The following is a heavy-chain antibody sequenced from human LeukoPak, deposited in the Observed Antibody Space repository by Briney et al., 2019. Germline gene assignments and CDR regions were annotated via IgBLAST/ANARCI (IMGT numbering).Heavy chain of an antibody. CDR2: IYYGGST. Sequence: NSSETLSLTCTVSGGSISSGGYYWSWIRQYPGKGLEWIGYIYYGGSTYYTPPLKSRVTISVDTSENQFSLNLSSVTAADTAVYYCARSPYCTGGSCYLLYWGQGTLVTVSS. D-gene: IGHD2-15*01. CDR3: ARSPYCTGGSCYLLY. J-gene: IGHJ4*02. V-gene: IGHV4-31*03. CDR1: GGSISSGGYY.